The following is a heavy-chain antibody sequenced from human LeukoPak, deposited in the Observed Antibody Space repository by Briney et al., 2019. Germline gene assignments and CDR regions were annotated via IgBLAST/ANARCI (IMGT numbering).Heavy chain of an antibody. CDR2: ISYDGSNK. V-gene: IGHV3-30-3*01. J-gene: IGHJ4*02. Sequence: GGSLRLSCAASGFAFSSYAMHWVRQAPGKGLEWAAVISYDGSNKYYADSVKGRFTISRDNSKNTLYLQMNSLRAEDTAVYYCARDSYSSSWDFDYWGQGTLVTVSS. D-gene: IGHD6-13*01. CDR1: GFAFSSYA. CDR3: ARDSYSSSWDFDY.